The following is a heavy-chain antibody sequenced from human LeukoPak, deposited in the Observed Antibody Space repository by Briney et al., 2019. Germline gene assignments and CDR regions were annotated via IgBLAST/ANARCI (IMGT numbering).Heavy chain of an antibody. J-gene: IGHJ4*02. Sequence: SETLSLTCAVYGGSFSGYYWSWIRQPPGKGLEWIGSVFYSGSTYYNPSLKSRVTMSVDTSKNQFSLKLSSVIAADTAVYYCARLWSTDCSGGSCPHQPNYWGQGTLVTVSS. D-gene: IGHD2-15*01. CDR1: GGSFSGYY. V-gene: IGHV4-34*12. CDR3: ARLWSTDCSGGSCPHQPNY. CDR2: VFYSGST.